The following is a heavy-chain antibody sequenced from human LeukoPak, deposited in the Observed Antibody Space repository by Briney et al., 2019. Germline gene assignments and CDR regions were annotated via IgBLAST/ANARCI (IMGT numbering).Heavy chain of an antibody. D-gene: IGHD3-22*01. CDR2: FSWNSGSI. J-gene: IGHJ3*02. V-gene: IGHV3-9*01. Sequence: SLKLSCAASGFTFDDYAMPWVRQAPGKGLGWVSGFSWNSGSIGYADSVKGRFTFSRDNAKNALYLQMNSLRANDPALYYCPKDIGSSGYHDPFDIWGRGTMDPVSS. CDR1: GFTFDDYA. CDR3: PKDIGSSGYHDPFDI.